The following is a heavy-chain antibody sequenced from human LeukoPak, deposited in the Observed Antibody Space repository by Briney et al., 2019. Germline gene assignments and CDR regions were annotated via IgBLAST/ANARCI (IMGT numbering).Heavy chain of an antibody. Sequence: ASVKVSCKASGYTFTSYGISWVRQAPGQGLEWMGWISAYNGNTNYAQKLQGRVTMTTDTSTSTAYMELRSLRSDDTAVYYCAGWFAARQPLVNWFDPWGQGTLVTVSS. V-gene: IGHV1-18*01. D-gene: IGHD6-6*01. J-gene: IGHJ5*02. CDR1: GYTFTSYG. CDR3: AGWFAARQPLVNWFDP. CDR2: ISAYNGNT.